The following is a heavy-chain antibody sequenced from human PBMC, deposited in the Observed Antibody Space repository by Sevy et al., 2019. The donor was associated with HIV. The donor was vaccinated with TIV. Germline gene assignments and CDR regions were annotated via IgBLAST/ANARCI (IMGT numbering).Heavy chain of an antibody. CDR1: GFTFSNYW. J-gene: IGHJ4*02. CDR3: AKDLRRGDILTGYLNY. D-gene: IGHD3-9*01. Sequence: GGSLRLSCEVSGFTFSNYWMTWVRQAPGKGLEWVSGITWDGGRTGYADSVKGRFIISRDNTKSSLYLQMNSLRAEDTALYYCAKDLRRGDILTGYLNYWGQGILVTVSS. V-gene: IGHV3-20*04. CDR2: ITWDGGRT.